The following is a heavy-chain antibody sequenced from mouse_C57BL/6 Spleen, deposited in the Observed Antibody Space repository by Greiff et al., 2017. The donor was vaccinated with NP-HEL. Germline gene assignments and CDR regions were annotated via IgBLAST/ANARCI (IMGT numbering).Heavy chain of an antibody. J-gene: IGHJ1*03. CDR1: GYTFTSYW. Sequence: QVPLQQPGAELVRPGSSVKLSCKASGYTFTSYWMHWVKQRPIQGLEWIGNIDPSDSETHYNQKFKDKATLTVDKSSSTAYMQLSSLTSEDSAVYYCATPVGDYSNYLSYWYFDVWGTGTTVTVSS. D-gene: IGHD2-5*01. CDR2: IDPSDSET. CDR3: ATPVGDYSNYLSYWYFDV. V-gene: IGHV1-52*01.